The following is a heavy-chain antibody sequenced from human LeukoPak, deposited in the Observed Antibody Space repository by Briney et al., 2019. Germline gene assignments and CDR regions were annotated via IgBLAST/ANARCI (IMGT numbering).Heavy chain of an antibody. D-gene: IGHD1-1*01. CDR3: ARGTGTTWFDP. CDR2: IYYSGST. CDR1: GGSISSGGYY. Sequence: SETLSLTCTVSGGSISSGGYYWCWIRQHPGKGLEWIGYIYYSGSTYYNPSLKSRVTISVDTSKNQFSLKLSSVTAADTAVYYCARGTGTTWFDPWGQGTLVTVSS. V-gene: IGHV4-31*03. J-gene: IGHJ5*02.